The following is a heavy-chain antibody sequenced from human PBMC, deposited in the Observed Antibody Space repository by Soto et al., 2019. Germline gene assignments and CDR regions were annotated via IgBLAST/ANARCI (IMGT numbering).Heavy chain of an antibody. CDR1: GFTFSSSA. CDR3: AKGSRGAYYYCMDV. CDR2: ISNSGGTT. V-gene: IGHV3-23*01. J-gene: IGHJ6*03. Sequence: EVQMLESGGGLVQPGGSLRLSCAASGFTFSSSAMNWVRQAPGKGLEWVSSISNSGGTTSYADCVKGRFTISRDNSKNTLYLQMNSLRAEDTAVYYCAKGSRGAYYYCMDVWGKGTTVTVSS.